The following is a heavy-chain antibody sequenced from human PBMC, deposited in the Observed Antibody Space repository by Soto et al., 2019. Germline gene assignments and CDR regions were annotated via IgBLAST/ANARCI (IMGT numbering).Heavy chain of an antibody. D-gene: IGHD6-19*01. V-gene: IGHV4-31*03. Sequence: QVQLQESGPGLVRPSETLSLTCTVSGGSITSRGYYRGCIRQHPGKGLEWIGHIDYSGSTSYNPSVRGRVSMSADTSKNEVAMRLGSVTAADTAVYYCARVGWSDNWVVPWGQGTLVTVSS. CDR2: IDYSGST. CDR3: ARVGWSDNWVVP. CDR1: GGSITSRGYY. J-gene: IGHJ5*02.